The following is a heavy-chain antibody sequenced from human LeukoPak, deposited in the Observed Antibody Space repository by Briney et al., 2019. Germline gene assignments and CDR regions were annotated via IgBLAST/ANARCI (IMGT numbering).Heavy chain of an antibody. J-gene: IGHJ4*02. D-gene: IGHD6-19*01. CDR3: ARSGYSSGWYSEGIGY. CDR2: ISSSSSYT. CDR1: GFTFSSYS. Sequence: PGGSLRLSCAASGFTFSSYSMNWVRQAPGKGLEWVSSISSSSSYTYYADSVKGRFTISRDNAKNSLYLQMNSLRAEDTAVYYCARSGYSSGWYSEGIGYWGQGTLVTVSS. V-gene: IGHV3-21*01.